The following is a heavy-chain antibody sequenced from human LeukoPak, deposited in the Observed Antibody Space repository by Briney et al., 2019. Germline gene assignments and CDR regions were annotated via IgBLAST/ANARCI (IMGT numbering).Heavy chain of an antibody. V-gene: IGHV1-2*02. Sequence: ASVTVSFKASGYTFTTYYIHWVRRAPGQGLEWMGWINPDSGVTETAQKFQGRVTMTMDTSTSTASMELNRLRSDDTAVYYCTRDHCTGINWYEYNYNGRGVWGQGTTVTVSS. CDR1: GYTFTTYY. J-gene: IGHJ6*02. CDR3: TRDHCTGINWYEYNYNGRGV. CDR2: INPDSGVT. D-gene: IGHD2-8*02.